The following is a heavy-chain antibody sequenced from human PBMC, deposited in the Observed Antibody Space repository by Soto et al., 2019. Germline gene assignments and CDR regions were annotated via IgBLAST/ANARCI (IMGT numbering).Heavy chain of an antibody. CDR1: GGSISSYY. CDR2: IYYSGST. V-gene: IGHV4-59*01. Sequence: PSETLSLTCTVSGGSISSYYWSWIRQPPGKGLEWIGYIYYSGSTNYNPSLKSRVTISVDTSKNQFSLKLSSVTAADTAVYYCARARVSAAYDYWGQGTLVTVSS. J-gene: IGHJ4*02. CDR3: ARARVSAAYDY. D-gene: IGHD6-13*01.